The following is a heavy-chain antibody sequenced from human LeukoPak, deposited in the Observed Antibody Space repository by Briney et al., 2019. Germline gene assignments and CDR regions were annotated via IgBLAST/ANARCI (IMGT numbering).Heavy chain of an antibody. D-gene: IGHD6-19*01. V-gene: IGHV3-30-3*01. CDR1: GFTFSSYA. CDR2: ISYDGSNR. Sequence: GGSLRLSCAASGFTFSSYAMHWVRQAPGKGLEWVAVISYDGSNRYYADSVKGRFTISRDNSKNTLYLQMNSLRAEDTALYYCARAQAEQWLVQGGTFDYWGQGTLVTVSS. J-gene: IGHJ4*02. CDR3: ARAQAEQWLVQGGTFDY.